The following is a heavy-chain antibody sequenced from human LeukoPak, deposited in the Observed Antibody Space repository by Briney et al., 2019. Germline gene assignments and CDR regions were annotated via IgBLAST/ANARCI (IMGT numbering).Heavy chain of an antibody. CDR1: GGSISSYY. Sequence: PSETLSLTCTVSGGSISSYYWSWIRQPPGKGLEWIGYIYYSGSTNYNPSLMSRVTISVDTSKNQFSLKLSSVTAAETAVYYCARGGASSIPFDPWGQGTLVTVSS. D-gene: IGHD2-2*01. J-gene: IGHJ5*02. V-gene: IGHV4-59*01. CDR3: ARGGASSIPFDP. CDR2: IYYSGST.